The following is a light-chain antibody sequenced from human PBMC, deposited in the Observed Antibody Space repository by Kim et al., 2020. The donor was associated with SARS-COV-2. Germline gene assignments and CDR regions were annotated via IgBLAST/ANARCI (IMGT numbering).Light chain of an antibody. V-gene: IGKV3-11*01. CDR1: QSVSSY. Sequence: EIVLTQSPATLSLSPGERATLSCRASQSVSSYLAWYQQKPGQAPRLLIYDASNRATGIPARFSGSGSGIDFTLTISSLEPEDFAVYYCQQRSNWPPLLTFGGGTKVDIK. J-gene: IGKJ4*01. CDR2: DAS. CDR3: QQRSNWPPLLT.